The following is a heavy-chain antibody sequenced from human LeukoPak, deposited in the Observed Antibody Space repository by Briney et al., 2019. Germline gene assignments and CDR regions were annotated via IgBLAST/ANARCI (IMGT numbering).Heavy chain of an antibody. Sequence: SETLSLTCTVSGDSFSNYYWNWVRQPPGKGLEWIGNVYPSGPTNYNPALKSRVTISADTSKKHFSLKMSSVTAADTAVYYCARNIWGLDLWGQGTMVTVSS. D-gene: IGHD2-21*01. J-gene: IGHJ3*01. V-gene: IGHV4-4*09. CDR1: GDSFSNYY. CDR3: ARNIWGLDL. CDR2: VYPSGPT.